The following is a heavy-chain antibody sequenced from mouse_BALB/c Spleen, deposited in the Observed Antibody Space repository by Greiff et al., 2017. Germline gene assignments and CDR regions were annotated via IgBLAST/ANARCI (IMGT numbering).Heavy chain of an antibody. CDR1: GYTFTSYW. J-gene: IGHJ2*01. CDR2: IDPSDSET. V-gene: IGHV1-69*02. CDR3: ARGDGGFDY. D-gene: IGHD3-3*01. Sequence: QVQLQQPGAELVKPGAPVKLSCKASGYTFTSYWMNWVKQRPRRGLEWIGRIDPSDSETHYNQKFKDKATLTVDKSSSTAYIQLSSLTSEDSAVYYCARGDGGFDYWGQGTTLTVSS.